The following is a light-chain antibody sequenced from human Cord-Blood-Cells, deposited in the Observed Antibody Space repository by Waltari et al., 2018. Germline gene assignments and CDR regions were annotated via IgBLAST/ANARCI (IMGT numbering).Light chain of an antibody. Sequence: IQLTQSPSSLSASVGDRVTITWRASQGISSYLVWYQQKPGKAPKLLIYAASTLQSGVPSRCSGSGSGTDFTLSISSMQPEDFATYYCQQLNSYPFTCGPGTKVDIK. CDR2: AAS. CDR3: QQLNSYPFT. J-gene: IGKJ3*01. V-gene: IGKV1-9*01. CDR1: QGISSY.